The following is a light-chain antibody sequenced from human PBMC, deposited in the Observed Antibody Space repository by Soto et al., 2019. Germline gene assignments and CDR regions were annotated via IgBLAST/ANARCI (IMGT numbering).Light chain of an antibody. J-gene: IGKJ4*01. V-gene: IGKV1-39*01. CDR2: AS. CDR1: QSISSY. CDR3: QQSYTTPVT. Sequence: DIQMTQSPSSLSASVGDRVTITCRASQSISSYLNCYQQKPGKAPKLLIYASSLQSGVSSRFSGSGSGTDFTLSINSLQPEDFATYYCQQSYTTPVTFGGGTKVEIK.